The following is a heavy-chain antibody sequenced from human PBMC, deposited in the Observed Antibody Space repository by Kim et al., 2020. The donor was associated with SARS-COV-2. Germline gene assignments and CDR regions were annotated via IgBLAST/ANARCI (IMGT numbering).Heavy chain of an antibody. Sequence: GITNFADSVKGRCSISRDTPKNTVYLQLTNLRPEDTAVYYCARSSGGTFDYWGQGTLVTVSS. J-gene: IGHJ4*02. CDR3: ARSSGGTFDY. D-gene: IGHD1-1*01. CDR2: GIT. V-gene: IGHV3-53*01.